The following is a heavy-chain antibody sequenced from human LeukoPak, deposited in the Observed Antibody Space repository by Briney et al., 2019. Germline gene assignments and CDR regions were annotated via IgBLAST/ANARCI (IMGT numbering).Heavy chain of an antibody. V-gene: IGHV4-34*01. J-gene: IGHJ2*01. CDR1: GGSFSGYY. D-gene: IGHD6-19*01. CDR2: INHSGST. Sequence: SETLSLTCAVYGGSFSGYYWSWIRQPPGKGLEWIGEINHSGSTNYNPSLESRVTISVDTSKNQFSLKLSSVTAADTAVYYCARGLIAVAGTRYFDLWVRGTLVTVSS. CDR3: ARGLIAVAGTRYFDL.